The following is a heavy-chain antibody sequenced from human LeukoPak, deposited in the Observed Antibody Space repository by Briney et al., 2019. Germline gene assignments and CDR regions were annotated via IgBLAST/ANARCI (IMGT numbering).Heavy chain of an antibody. J-gene: IGHJ4*02. V-gene: IGHV1-2*02. Sequence: GASVKVSCKASGYTFTGYYMHWVRQAPGQGLEWMGWINPNSGGTNYAQKFQGRVTMTRDTSISTAYMELRSLRSDDTAVYYCARARGIGIAAPPGYWGQGTLVTVSS. CDR2: INPNSGGT. CDR1: GYTFTGYY. CDR3: ARARGIGIAAPPGY. D-gene: IGHD6-13*01.